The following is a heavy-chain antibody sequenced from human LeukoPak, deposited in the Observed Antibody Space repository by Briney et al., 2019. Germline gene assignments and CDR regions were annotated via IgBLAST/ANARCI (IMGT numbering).Heavy chain of an antibody. J-gene: IGHJ6*03. V-gene: IGHV3-48*03. CDR3: ARDGDTVLTRGYYYYMDV. Sequence: GGSLRLSCAASGFTFSSYEMNWVRQAPGKGLEWVSYISSSGSTIYYTDSVKGRFTISRDNAKNSLYLQMNSLRAEDTAVYYCARDGDTVLTRGYYYYMDVWGKGTTVTVSS. D-gene: IGHD4-23*01. CDR2: ISSSGSTI. CDR1: GFTFSSYE.